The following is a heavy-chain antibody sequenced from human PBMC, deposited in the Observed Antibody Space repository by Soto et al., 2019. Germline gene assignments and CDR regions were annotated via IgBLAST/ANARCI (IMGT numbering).Heavy chain of an antibody. J-gene: IGHJ4*02. D-gene: IGHD3-22*01. CDR3: ARDSSGYYGSDY. CDR1: GFSLRTSGVG. Sequence: PTLVNPTQTLTLTCTFSGFSLRTSGVGVGWIRQPPGKALEWLALIYWDDDKRYSPSLKSRLTITKDTSKNLVVLIMTNMDPVDTATYYCARDSSGYYGSDYWGLGALVTAPQ. CDR2: IYWDDDK. V-gene: IGHV2-5*02.